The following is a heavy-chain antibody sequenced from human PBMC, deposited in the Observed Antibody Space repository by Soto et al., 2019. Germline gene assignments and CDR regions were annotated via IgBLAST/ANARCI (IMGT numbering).Heavy chain of an antibody. Sequence: SETLSLTCTVSGGSISSFYWNWIRQSAGKGLEWIGRIYLSGTTTYNPSLQSRVTMSVDTSKNQFSLKLSSLTAADTAVYYCARSPTTSSIGTFDIWGQWIKVT. D-gene: IGHD2-15*01. CDR2: IYLSGTT. CDR1: GGSISSFY. J-gene: IGHJ3*02. V-gene: IGHV4-4*07. CDR3: ARSPTTSSIGTFDI.